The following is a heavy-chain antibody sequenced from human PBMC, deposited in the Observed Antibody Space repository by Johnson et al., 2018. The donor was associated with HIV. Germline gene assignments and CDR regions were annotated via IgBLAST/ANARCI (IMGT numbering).Heavy chain of an antibody. CDR3: ARWNFAFDV. CDR2: IKQDGSEK. D-gene: IGHD1-7*01. V-gene: IGHV3-7*04. CDR1: GFTFSDYY. J-gene: IGHJ3*01. Sequence: VQLVESGGGLVKPGGSLRLSCAASGFTFSDYYMSWIRQAPGKGLEWVANIKQDGSEKRYADSVKGRFTISRDNAENSMYLQMNSLRAEDTAVYYCARWNFAFDVWDQGTMVTVSS.